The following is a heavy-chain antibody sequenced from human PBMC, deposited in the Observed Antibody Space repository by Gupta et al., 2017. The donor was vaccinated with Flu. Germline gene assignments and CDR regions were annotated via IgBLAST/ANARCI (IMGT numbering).Heavy chain of an antibody. CDR2: IPTSGGT. Sequence: QVQLQESGPGLVKPSQTLSLTCTVSGDSISSGNHFWDWIRQPAGQGLEWIGRIPTSGGTTYNPPLRSRVNLSKDTSKNQIFLELSSVTAADTAVYYCARLPPGNWGEGTLVTVSS. J-gene: IGHJ4*02. D-gene: IGHD6-13*01. CDR1: GDSISSGNHF. CDR3: ARLPPGN. V-gene: IGHV4-61*02.